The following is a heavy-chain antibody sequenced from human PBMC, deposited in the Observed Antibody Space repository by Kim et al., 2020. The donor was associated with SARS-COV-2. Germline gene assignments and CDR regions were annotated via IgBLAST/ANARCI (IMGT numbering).Heavy chain of an antibody. J-gene: IGHJ4*02. V-gene: IGHV3-74*03. CDR3: ARAGDYDICGYYGFFDH. CDR2: IHSDARIK. CDR1: GVTLSNYV. Sequence: GGSLRLSCAASGVTLSNYVMNWVRQTPGEGPVWVSRIHSDARIKEYVDSVKGRFTISRDNAKNTLYLQMNSLRPEDTAVYYCARAGDYDICGYYGFFDHWGQGPLVTVSS. D-gene: IGHD3-22*01.